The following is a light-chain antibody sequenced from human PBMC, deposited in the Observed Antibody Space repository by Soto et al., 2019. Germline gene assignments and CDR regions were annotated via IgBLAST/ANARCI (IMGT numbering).Light chain of an antibody. CDR2: HAS. CDR3: QQYNNWPRT. V-gene: IGKV1-5*01. J-gene: IGKJ1*01. Sequence: DIQMTQYPSTLPGSVGDRVTITCRASQSISNWLAWYQQKQGTAPKVLIYHASNLQSGVPSRLRGSGSGTDLTLTISGMKSEDFEIYYCQQYNNWPRTFGQGTQVDIK. CDR1: QSISNW.